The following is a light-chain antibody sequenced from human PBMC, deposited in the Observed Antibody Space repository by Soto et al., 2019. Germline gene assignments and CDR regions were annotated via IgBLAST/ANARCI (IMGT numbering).Light chain of an antibody. J-gene: IGKJ1*01. Sequence: DIPTRQSPSTLPASVEDRVTITCRASQSISSWLAWYQQKPGKAPKLLIYKASSLESGVPSRFSGSGSGTEFTLTISSLQPDDFATYYCQQYNSCWTFGQGTKVDIK. CDR1: QSISSW. CDR2: KAS. CDR3: QQYNSCWT. V-gene: IGKV1-5*03.